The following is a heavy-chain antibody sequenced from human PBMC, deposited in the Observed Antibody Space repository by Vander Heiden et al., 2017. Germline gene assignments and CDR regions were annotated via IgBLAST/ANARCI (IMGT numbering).Heavy chain of an antibody. V-gene: IGHV4-39*01. Sequence: QLQLQESGPGLVKPSEPLSLPCEVSGDFISNNYYYWGWIRQPPGKGLEWIGNIYYSGTAFYNPSLKSRVTISVDTSTNQLSLRLRSVTAADTAVYYCARARDGYLADYFDYWGQGSLVTVSS. CDR2: IYYSGTA. CDR3: ARARDGYLADYFDY. CDR1: GDFISNNYYY. J-gene: IGHJ4*02. D-gene: IGHD5-12*01.